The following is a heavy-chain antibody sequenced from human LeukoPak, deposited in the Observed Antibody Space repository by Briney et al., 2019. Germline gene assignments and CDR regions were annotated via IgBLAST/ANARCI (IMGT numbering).Heavy chain of an antibody. D-gene: IGHD3-22*01. CDR1: GFTFSSYW. Sequence: GGSLRLSCAASGFTFSSYWMSWVRQAPGKGLEWVAFIRYDGSNKYYADSVKGRFTISRDNSKNTLYLQMNSLRAEDTAVYYCAKDQEYYYDSGFDYWGQGTLVTVSS. CDR2: IRYDGSNK. V-gene: IGHV3-30*02. CDR3: AKDQEYYYDSGFDY. J-gene: IGHJ4*02.